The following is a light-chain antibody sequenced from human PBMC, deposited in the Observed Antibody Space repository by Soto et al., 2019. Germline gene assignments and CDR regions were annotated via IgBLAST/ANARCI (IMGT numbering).Light chain of an antibody. CDR3: CSFAGNYIYV. CDR1: SSDVGVYNY. CDR2: DVS. V-gene: IGLV2-11*01. J-gene: IGLJ1*01. Sequence: QSALTQPRSVSGSPGQSVTISCTGTSSDVGVYNYVSWYLQHPGKAPKVMIYDVSKRPSGVPDRFSGSKSGNTASLTISGLQSEDEADYYCCSFAGNYIYVFGTGTKLTVL.